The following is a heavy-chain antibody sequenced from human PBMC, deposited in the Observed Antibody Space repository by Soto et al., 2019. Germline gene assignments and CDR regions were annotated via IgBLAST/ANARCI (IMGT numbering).Heavy chain of an antibody. CDR1: GGTFSSYT. D-gene: IGHD5-12*01. J-gene: IGHJ6*02. CDR2: IIPILGIA. CDR3: ARDKRATIAHYYYYGMDV. Sequence: QVQLVQSGAEVKKPGSSVKVSCKASGGTFSSYTISWVRQAPGQGLEWMGRIIPILGIANYAQKFQGRVTITADKSTSTAYMELSSMRAEDTAVYYCARDKRATIAHYYYYGMDVWGQGTTVTVSS. V-gene: IGHV1-69*08.